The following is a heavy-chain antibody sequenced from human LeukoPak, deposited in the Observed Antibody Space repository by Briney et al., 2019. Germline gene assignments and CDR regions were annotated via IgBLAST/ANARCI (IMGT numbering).Heavy chain of an antibody. Sequence: GGSLRLSCAASGFAFSSFDMHWVRQPTGKGLERVSGIGTAGDTYYSGSVKGRFTISRENVKNSLYLQMNSLRAEDTAMYYCARGGSGYHWAFDCWGQGTLVTVSS. J-gene: IGHJ4*02. CDR2: IGTAGDT. D-gene: IGHD3-22*01. V-gene: IGHV3-13*01. CDR3: ARGGSGYHWAFDC. CDR1: GFAFSSFD.